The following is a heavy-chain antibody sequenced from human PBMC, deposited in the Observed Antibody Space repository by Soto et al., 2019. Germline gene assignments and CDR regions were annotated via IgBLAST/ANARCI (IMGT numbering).Heavy chain of an antibody. CDR1: GGSISSSNW. D-gene: IGHD4-17*01. CDR2: IYHSGST. J-gene: IGHJ4*02. CDR3: ARAMTTVTTIDY. V-gene: IGHV4-4*02. Sequence: SETLSLTCAVSGGSISSSNWWSWVRQPPGKGLEWIGEIYHSGSTNYNPSLKSRVTISVDTSKNQFSLKLSSVTAADTAVYYCARAMTTVTTIDYWGQGTLVTVSS.